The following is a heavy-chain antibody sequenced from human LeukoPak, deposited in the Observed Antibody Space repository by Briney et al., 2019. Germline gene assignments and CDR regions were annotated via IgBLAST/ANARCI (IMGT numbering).Heavy chain of an antibody. CDR1: GFTFSNYW. J-gene: IGHJ4*02. CDR3: ARDPVEWELLLDC. Sequence: GGSLRLSCAASGFTFSNYWMGWVRKAPGKRPEWVANMNIDGSEKYYVDSVKGRFTISRDNARNSVYLQMNSLRVEDTAVYYCARDPVEWELLLDCWGQGTLVTVSS. D-gene: IGHD1-26*01. CDR2: MNIDGSEK. V-gene: IGHV3-7*01.